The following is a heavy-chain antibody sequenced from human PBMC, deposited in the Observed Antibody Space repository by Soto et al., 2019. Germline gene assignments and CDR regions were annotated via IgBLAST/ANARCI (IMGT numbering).Heavy chain of an antibody. CDR2: VYYGGAIFYSGNI. CDR3: VRYDRINMKPYSPEGFHI. J-gene: IGHJ3*02. CDR1: GDSISSSNSH. D-gene: IGHD3-3*02. Sequence: SETLSLTCTVSGDSISSSNSHWGWTRQPPGKGLEYIGSVYYGGAIFYSGNIYYNPSLKSRVTISVDTSKNQFSLRLSSVTAEDTGVYYCVRYDRINMKPYSPEGFHIWGQGTMVTVSS. V-gene: IGHV4-39*01.